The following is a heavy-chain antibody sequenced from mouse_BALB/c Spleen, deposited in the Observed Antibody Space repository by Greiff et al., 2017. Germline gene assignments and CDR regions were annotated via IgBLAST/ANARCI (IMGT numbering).Heavy chain of an antibody. J-gene: IGHJ3*01. Sequence: QVQLQQSGAELVRPGTSVKVSCKASGYAFTNYLIEWVKQRPGQGLEWIGVINPGSGGTNYNEKFKGKATLTADKSSSTAYMQLSSLTSDDSAVYFCARGSWFAYWGQGTLVTGSA. CDR2: INPGSGGT. CDR3: ARGSWFAY. V-gene: IGHV1-54*01. CDR1: GYAFTNYL.